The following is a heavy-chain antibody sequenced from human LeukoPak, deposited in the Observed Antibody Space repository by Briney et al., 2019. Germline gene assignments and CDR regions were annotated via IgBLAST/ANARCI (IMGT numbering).Heavy chain of an antibody. J-gene: IGHJ4*02. Sequence: ASVKVSCKASGYTFTSYYMHWVRQAPAQGLEWMGIINPSGGSTSCAQKFQGRVTMTRDTSTSTVYMELSRLRSEDTAVYYCARDYDSSGYSDYWGQGTLVTVSS. CDR2: INPSGGST. D-gene: IGHD3-22*01. V-gene: IGHV1-46*01. CDR3: ARDYDSSGYSDY. CDR1: GYTFTSYY.